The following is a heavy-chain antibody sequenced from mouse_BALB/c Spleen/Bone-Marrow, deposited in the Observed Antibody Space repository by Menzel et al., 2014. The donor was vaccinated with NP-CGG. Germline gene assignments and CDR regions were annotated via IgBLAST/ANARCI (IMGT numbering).Heavy chain of an antibody. V-gene: IGHV1-76*01. Sequence: QVQLQQSGAELVRPGASVKLSCKTSGYIFTSYWIHWVKQRSGQGLEWIARIYPGSGSTYYNEKFEGKAALTADKSSSTAYMQLSSLKSEDSAVYFCASGVTTGWFVYWGQGTLVTVSA. CDR2: IYPGSGST. D-gene: IGHD2-2*01. CDR3: ASGVTTGWFVY. CDR1: GYIFTSYW. J-gene: IGHJ3*01.